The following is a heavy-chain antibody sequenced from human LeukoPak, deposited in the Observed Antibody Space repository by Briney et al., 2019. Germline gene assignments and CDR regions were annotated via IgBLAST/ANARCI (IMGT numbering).Heavy chain of an antibody. V-gene: IGHV7-4-1*02. CDR1: GYTLTSYY. Sequence: ASVKVSCKASGYTLTSYYMHWVRQAPGQGLEWMGWINTNTGNPTYAQGFTGRFVFSLDTSVSTAYLQISSLKAEDTAVYYCARDPSRFDPWGQGTLVTVSS. CDR2: INTNTGNP. CDR3: ARDPSRFDP. J-gene: IGHJ5*02.